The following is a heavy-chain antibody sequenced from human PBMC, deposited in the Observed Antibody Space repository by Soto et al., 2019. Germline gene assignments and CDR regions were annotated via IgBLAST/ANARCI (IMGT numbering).Heavy chain of an antibody. CDR1: SYA. CDR3: ASPNRRTVTSLGGMDV. V-gene: IGHV3-30-3*01. Sequence: SYAMHWVSKNTSKGLEWVAVISYDGSNKYYADSVKGRFTISRDNSKNTLYLQMNSLRAEDTAVYYCASPNRRTVTSLGGMDVWGQGTTVSVSS. CDR2: ISYDGSNK. D-gene: IGHD4-4*01. J-gene: IGHJ6*02.